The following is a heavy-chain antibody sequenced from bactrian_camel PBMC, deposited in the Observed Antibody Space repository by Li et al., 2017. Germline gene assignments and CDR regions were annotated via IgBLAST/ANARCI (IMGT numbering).Heavy chain of an antibody. J-gene: IGHJ7*01. V-gene: IGHV3S6*01. CDR1: GSSYC. CDR2: IDSDGKVS. D-gene: IGHD7*01. Sequence: HVQLVESGGGAVETGGSLRLSCEWSGSSYCLGWFRQGPGGEREGVAGIDSDGKVSYADSVKGRFTISKGTVPHTLYLQMDNLKPEDSAMYYCAAPAFNRPGGVCDIRYTMDIWGKGTQVTVS.